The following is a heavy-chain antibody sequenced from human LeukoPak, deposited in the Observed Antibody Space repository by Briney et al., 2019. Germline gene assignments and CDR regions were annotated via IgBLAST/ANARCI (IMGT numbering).Heavy chain of an antibody. CDR3: ARVSGGSGWYYFDY. Sequence: PGGSLRLSCAASGFTLSSYSMNWVRQAPGGGGEWVSSISSSSSYIYYADSVKGRFTISRDNAKNSLYLQMNSLRAEDTAVYYCARVSGGSGWYYFDYWGQGTLVTVSS. D-gene: IGHD6-19*01. CDR1: GFTLSSYS. V-gene: IGHV3-21*01. CDR2: ISSSSSYI. J-gene: IGHJ4*02.